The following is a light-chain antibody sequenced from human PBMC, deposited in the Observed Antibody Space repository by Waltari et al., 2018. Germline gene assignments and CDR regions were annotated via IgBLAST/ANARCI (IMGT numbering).Light chain of an antibody. CDR2: GAS. CDR3: QHCGNAPQT. CDR1: QSVSSSY. J-gene: IGKJ1*01. Sequence: EIVLTQSPGTLSLSPGDRATLSCRASQSVSSSYLAWYQQKPGQTPRLLLYGASSRAAGIPDRFSVSASGTDSTLTISRLEPEDFAVYYCQHCGNAPQTFGQGTKVEIK. V-gene: IGKV3-20*01.